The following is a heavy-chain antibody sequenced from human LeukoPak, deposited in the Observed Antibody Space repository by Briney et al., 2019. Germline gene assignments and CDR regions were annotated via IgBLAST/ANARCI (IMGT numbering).Heavy chain of an antibody. CDR3: AKEASGTIRRIAVAGLDY. Sequence: GGSLRLSCAASGFTFSSYGMHWVRQAPGKGLEWVAVIWYDGSNKYYADSVKGRFTISRDNSKNTLYLQTNSLRAEDTAVYYCAKEASGTIRRIAVAGLDYWGQGTLVTVSS. CDR2: IWYDGSNK. CDR1: GFTFSSYG. V-gene: IGHV3-30*02. J-gene: IGHJ4*02. D-gene: IGHD6-19*01.